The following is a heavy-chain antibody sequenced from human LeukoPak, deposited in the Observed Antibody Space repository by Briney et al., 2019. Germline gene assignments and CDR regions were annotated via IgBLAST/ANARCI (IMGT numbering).Heavy chain of an antibody. CDR3: AKDPTYYYGSGSYFRY. J-gene: IGHJ4*02. CDR1: GFTFSSYA. CDR2: ISGSGGST. Sequence: PGGSLRLSCAASGFTFSSYAMSWVRQAPGKGLEWVSAISGSGGSTYYADSVKGRFTISRDNSKNTLYLQMNSLRAEDTAVYYCAKDPTYYYGSGSYFRYWGQGTLVTVSS. V-gene: IGHV3-23*01. D-gene: IGHD3-10*01.